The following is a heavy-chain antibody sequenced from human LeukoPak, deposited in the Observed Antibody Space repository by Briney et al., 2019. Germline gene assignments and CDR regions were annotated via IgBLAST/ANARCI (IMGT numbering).Heavy chain of an antibody. Sequence: ASVKVSRKASGYTFTSYGISWVRQAPGQGLEWMGWISAYNGNTNYAQKLQGRVTMTTDTSTSTAYMELRSLRSDDTAVYYRARDHYYDSSGYTRSADYWGQGTLVTVSS. J-gene: IGHJ4*02. D-gene: IGHD3-22*01. V-gene: IGHV1-18*01. CDR3: ARDHYYDSSGYTRSADY. CDR2: ISAYNGNT. CDR1: GYTFTSYG.